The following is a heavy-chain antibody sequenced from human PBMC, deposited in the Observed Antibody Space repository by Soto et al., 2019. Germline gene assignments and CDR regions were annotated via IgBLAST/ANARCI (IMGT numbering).Heavy chain of an antibody. V-gene: IGHV4-39*01. CDR1: GGSISSSSYY. CDR2: IYYSGST. D-gene: IGHD6-19*01. J-gene: IGHJ5*02. CDR3: ARHAGSGWPKAGWFDP. Sequence: SETLSLTWTVSGGSISSSSYYWGWIRQPPGKGLEWIGSIYYSGSTYYNPSLKSRVTISVDTSKNQFSLKLSPVTAADTAVYYCARHAGSGWPKAGWFDPWGQGTLVTVSS.